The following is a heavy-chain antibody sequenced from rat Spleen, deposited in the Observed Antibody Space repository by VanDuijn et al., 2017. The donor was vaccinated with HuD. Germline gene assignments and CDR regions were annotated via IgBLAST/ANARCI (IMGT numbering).Heavy chain of an antibody. Sequence: EVQLVESGGGLVQPGRSLKLSCAASGFTFSNYGMHWIRQAPTKGLEWVASISPSGGSTYYRDSVKGRFTISRDNAKSTLYLQMDSLRSEDTATYYCATGGTTPSWFAYWGQGTLVTVSS. CDR1: GFTFSNYG. J-gene: IGHJ3*01. CDR3: ATGGTTPSWFAY. V-gene: IGHV5-19*01. CDR2: ISPSGGST. D-gene: IGHD1-5*01.